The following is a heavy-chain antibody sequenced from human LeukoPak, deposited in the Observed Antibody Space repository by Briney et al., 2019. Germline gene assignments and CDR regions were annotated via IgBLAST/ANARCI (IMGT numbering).Heavy chain of an antibody. V-gene: IGHV3-11*01. CDR2: ISSSGSTI. J-gene: IGHJ4*02. CDR3: AKDVNSSGYYLGFDY. D-gene: IGHD3-22*01. CDR1: GFTFSDYY. Sequence: PGGSLRLSCAASGFTFSDYYMSWIRQAPGKGLEWVSYISSSGSTIYYADSVKGRFTVSRDDSKNTLYLQMNSLRAEDTALYYCAKDVNSSGYYLGFDYWGQGTLVTVSS.